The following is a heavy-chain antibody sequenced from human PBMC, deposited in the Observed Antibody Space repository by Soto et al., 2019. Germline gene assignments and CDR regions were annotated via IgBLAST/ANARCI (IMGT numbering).Heavy chain of an antibody. CDR2: TIPIFATP. V-gene: IGHV1-69*01. Sequence: QMHLVQSGAEVKKPGSSVKISCKASGGTFGNLGISWLRQAPGQGLEWMGGTIPIFATPHYAEKCRDRVTSTAYATTTAYLELTRLTSADTATYYCARDREEGSVTKYNWFDSWGHGTLVPVAS. CDR3: ARDREEGSVTKYNWFDS. CDR1: GGTFGNLG. D-gene: IGHD4-17*01. J-gene: IGHJ5*01.